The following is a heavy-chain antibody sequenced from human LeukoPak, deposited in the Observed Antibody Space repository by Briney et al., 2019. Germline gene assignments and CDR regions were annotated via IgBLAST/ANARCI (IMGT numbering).Heavy chain of an antibody. D-gene: IGHD6-13*01. Sequence: SEALSLTCSVSGSSIGRHYWTWIRQPPGKALEWIGYTHFSGSSSYNPSLKSRATTSLDKAKNQISLTLTSVTAADTAVYFCARAKAAGSYDFWGQGTLVTVSS. CDR3: ARAKAAGSYDF. CDR1: GSSIGRHY. V-gene: IGHV4-59*11. CDR2: THFSGSS. J-gene: IGHJ4*02.